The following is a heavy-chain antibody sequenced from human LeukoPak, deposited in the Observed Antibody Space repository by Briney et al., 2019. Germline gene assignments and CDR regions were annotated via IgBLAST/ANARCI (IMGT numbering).Heavy chain of an antibody. Sequence: SETLSLTCTVSGGSMSSSSYYWGWIRQPPGKGLEWIGSIYYSGSTYYNPSLNSRVTISVDTSKNQFSLKLSSVTAADTAVYYCARPATSSTGAFDIWGQGTMVTVSS. CDR2: IYYSGST. D-gene: IGHD4-11*01. CDR3: ARPATSSTGAFDI. CDR1: GGSMSSSSYY. J-gene: IGHJ3*02. V-gene: IGHV4-39*01.